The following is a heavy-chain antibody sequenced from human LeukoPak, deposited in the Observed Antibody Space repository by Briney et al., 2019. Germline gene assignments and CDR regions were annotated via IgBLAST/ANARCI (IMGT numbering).Heavy chain of an antibody. Sequence: GGSLSLSCAASGFTFSSYAMSWVRQAPGKGLEWVSAISGSGGSTYYADSVKGRFTISRDNSKNTLYLQMNSLRAEDTAVYYCATEYYYDSRGRLYYYGMDVWGQGTTVTVSS. CDR3: ATEYYYDSRGRLYYYGMDV. V-gene: IGHV3-23*01. D-gene: IGHD3-22*01. CDR2: ISGSGGST. CDR1: GFTFSSYA. J-gene: IGHJ6*02.